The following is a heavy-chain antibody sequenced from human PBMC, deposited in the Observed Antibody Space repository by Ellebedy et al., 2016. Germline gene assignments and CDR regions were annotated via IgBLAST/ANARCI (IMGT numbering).Heavy chain of an antibody. CDR3: AGQRGGDYGSDYAMDV. Sequence: GGSLRLSCAASGFTFRTYGMHWVRQAPGKGLDWVAVIWYDGSEKYYVDSVKGRFTISRDHSKNTLYLEMNSLRAEDTAVYYCAGQRGGDYGSDYAMDVWGQGTTVTVSS. D-gene: IGHD3-10*01. V-gene: IGHV3-33*03. CDR2: IWYDGSEK. J-gene: IGHJ6*02. CDR1: GFTFRTYG.